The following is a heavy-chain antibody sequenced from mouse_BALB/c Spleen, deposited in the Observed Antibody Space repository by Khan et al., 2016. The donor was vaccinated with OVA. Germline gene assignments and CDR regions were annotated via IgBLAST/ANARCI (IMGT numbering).Heavy chain of an antibody. CDR3: AKEGAYYRSDGWFAY. V-gene: IGHV1-4*01. Sequence: VQLQQSGAELTRPGASVKMSCKASGYTFTSYTMHWVKQRPGQGLEWSGYINPVSDYTNYNQNFKDKATLTADKSSSTAYMQLRSLTSEDSAVYYCAKEGAYYRSDGWFAYWGQGTLVTVST. J-gene: IGHJ3*01. CDR1: GYTFTSYT. D-gene: IGHD2-14*01. CDR2: INPVSDYT.